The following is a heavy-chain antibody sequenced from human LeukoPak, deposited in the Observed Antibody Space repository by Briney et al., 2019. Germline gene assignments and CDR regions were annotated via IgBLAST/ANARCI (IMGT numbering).Heavy chain of an antibody. D-gene: IGHD2-15*01. J-gene: IGHJ6*02. V-gene: IGHV4-30-2*01. CDR2: IYHSGST. CDR1: GGSISSGGYC. CDR3: AREWRLNSGYCSGGSCYSRGMDV. Sequence: SQTLSLTCAVSGGSISSGGYCWSWIRQPPGKGLEWIGYIYHSGSTYYNPSLKSRVTISVDRSKNQFSLKLSSVTAADTAVYYCAREWRLNSGYCSGGSCYSRGMDVWGQGTTVTVSS.